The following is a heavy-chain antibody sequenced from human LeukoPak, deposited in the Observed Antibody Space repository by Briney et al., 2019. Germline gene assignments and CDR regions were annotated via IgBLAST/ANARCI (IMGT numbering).Heavy chain of an antibody. CDR1: GGSISSGGYY. V-gene: IGHV4-31*03. CDR2: IYYSGST. J-gene: IGHJ3*02. Sequence: SETLSLTCTVSGGSISSGGYYWSWIRQHPGKGLEWIGYIYYSGSTYYNPSLKSRVTISVDTSKNQFSLKLSSVTAADTAVYYCARDGRYCSGGSCYSGAFDIWGQGTMVTVSS. CDR3: ARDGRYCSGGSCYSGAFDI. D-gene: IGHD2-15*01.